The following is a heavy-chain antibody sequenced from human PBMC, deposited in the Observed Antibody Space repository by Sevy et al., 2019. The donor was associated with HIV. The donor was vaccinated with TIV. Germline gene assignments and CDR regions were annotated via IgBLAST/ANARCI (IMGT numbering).Heavy chain of an antibody. J-gene: IGHJ4*02. D-gene: IGHD7-27*01. CDR3: ARYGFEGELGINYFDY. V-gene: IGHV3-30-3*01. Sequence: GGYLRLSCAASGFTFSSYAMHWVRQAPGKGLERVAVISYDGSNKYYADSVKGRFTISRDNSKNTLYLQMNSLRAEDTAVYYCARYGFEGELGINYFDYWGQGTLVSVSS. CDR2: ISYDGSNK. CDR1: GFTFSSYA.